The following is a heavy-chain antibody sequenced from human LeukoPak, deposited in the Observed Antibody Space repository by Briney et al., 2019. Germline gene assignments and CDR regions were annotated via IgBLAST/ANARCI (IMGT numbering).Heavy chain of an antibody. D-gene: IGHD3-22*01. J-gene: IGHJ4*02. V-gene: IGHV3-7*04. CDR3: ARGFYDSSGYYYGNFDY. CDR1: GFTFSSYW. CDR2: IKQDGSEK. Sequence: GGSLRLSCAASGFTFSSYWMSWVRQAPGKGLEWVAHIKQDGSEKYYVDSVKGRFTISRDNAKNSLYLQMNSLRAEDTAVYYCARGFYDSSGYYYGNFDYWGQGTLVTVSS.